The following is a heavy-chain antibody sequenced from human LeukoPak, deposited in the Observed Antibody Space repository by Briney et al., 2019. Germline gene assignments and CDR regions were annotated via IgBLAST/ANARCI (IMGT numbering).Heavy chain of an antibody. CDR1: GDSISSYF. D-gene: IGHD3-22*01. CDR2: IYISGST. CDR3: AREARADSSGSNQEGRYFDY. V-gene: IGHV4-4*07. Sequence: SETLSLTCTVSGDSISSYFWSWIRQPAGKGLEWIGRIYISGSTNYNPSLKSRLTMSVDTSKNQFSLNLSSVTAADTAMYYCAREARADSSGSNQEGRYFDYWGQGTLVTVSS. J-gene: IGHJ4*02.